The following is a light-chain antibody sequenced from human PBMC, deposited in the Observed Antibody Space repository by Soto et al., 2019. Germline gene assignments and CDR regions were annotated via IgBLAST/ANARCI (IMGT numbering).Light chain of an antibody. J-gene: IGLJ1*01. CDR2: DVS. Sequence: QSVLTQPPSVSGSPVQSVTISCTGTRSDVGAYNYVSWYQQHPGKAPKLMICDVSQRPSGVPDRFSGSKSGNTASLTIAGLKAEDEAEYISGSYAGGYTHYVFGTGTKLTVL. V-gene: IGLV2-11*01. CDR3: GSYAGGYTHYV. CDR1: RSDVGAYNY.